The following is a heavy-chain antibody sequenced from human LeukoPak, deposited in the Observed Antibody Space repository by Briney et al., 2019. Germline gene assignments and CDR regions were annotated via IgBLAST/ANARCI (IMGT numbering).Heavy chain of an antibody. D-gene: IGHD3-22*01. V-gene: IGHV1-18*01. CDR2: ISGYKDNT. CDR1: GYTFTNYG. J-gene: IGHJ4*02. CDR3: ARDGYYYDSSGYHIY. Sequence: ASVKVSCKASGYTFTNYGISWVRQAPGQGLEWMGRISGYKDNTHYAQKLQGRVTMTTDTSTSTAYMGLRSLRSDDTAVYYCARDGYYYDSSGYHIYWGQGTLVTVSS.